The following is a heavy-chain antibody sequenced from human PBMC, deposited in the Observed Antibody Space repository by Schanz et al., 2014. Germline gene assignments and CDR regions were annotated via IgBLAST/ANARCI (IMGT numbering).Heavy chain of an antibody. Sequence: EVQLVESGGVVAQPGGSLRLSCAASGFSVSSNYMSWVRQAPGKGLEWVSVIYRGGSTYYADSVKGRFTISRDNSKNTLYLQMNSLRAEDAAVYRCARDKNYDDSAEYGMDVWGQGTTVTVSS. D-gene: IGHD3-22*01. CDR1: GFSVSSNY. J-gene: IGHJ6*02. CDR2: IYRGGST. V-gene: IGHV3-66*01. CDR3: ARDKNYDDSAEYGMDV.